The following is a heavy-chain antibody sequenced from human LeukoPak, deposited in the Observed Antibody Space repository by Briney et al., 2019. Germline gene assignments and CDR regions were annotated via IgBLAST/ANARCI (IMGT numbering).Heavy chain of an antibody. CDR2: IKTVTDGGTT. J-gene: IGHJ6*02. CDR3: STDPWHGMDD. V-gene: IGHV3-15*07. D-gene: IGHD5-24*01. Sequence: GGSLRLSCAASNFTFSNAWMNWVRQAPGKGLEWVGRIKTVTDGGTTDYAAPVKGRFIISRDDSKNTLFLQMNSLKTEDTAVYYCSTDPWHGMDDWGQGTTVTVSS. CDR1: NFTFSNAW.